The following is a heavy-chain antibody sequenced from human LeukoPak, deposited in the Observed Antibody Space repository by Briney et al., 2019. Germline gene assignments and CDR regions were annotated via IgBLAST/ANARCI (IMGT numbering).Heavy chain of an antibody. D-gene: IGHD3-10*01. J-gene: IGHJ4*02. CDR2: FYTSESS. CDR3: AKVWFGANIDDY. Sequence: SETLSLTCTVSGGSISSYYWSWVRQPAGKGLEWIGRFYTSESSNYNPSLKSRVTMSVDTSKNQFSLKLSSVTAADTAVYYCAKVWFGANIDDYWGQGTLVTVSS. CDR1: GGSISSYY. V-gene: IGHV4-4*07.